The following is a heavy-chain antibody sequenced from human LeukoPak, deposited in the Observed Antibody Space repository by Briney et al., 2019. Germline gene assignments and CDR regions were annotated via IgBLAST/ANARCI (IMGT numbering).Heavy chain of an antibody. CDR3: ASHDSSGYMPWIDY. CDR2: IYTSGST. Sequence: PSETLSLTCTVSGGSISSGSYYWSWIRQPAGKGLEWIGRIYTSGSTNYNPSLKSRVTTSVDTSKNQFSLKLSSVTAADTAVYYCASHDSSGYMPWIDYWGQGTLVTVSS. J-gene: IGHJ4*02. D-gene: IGHD3-22*01. CDR1: GGSISSGSYY. V-gene: IGHV4-61*02.